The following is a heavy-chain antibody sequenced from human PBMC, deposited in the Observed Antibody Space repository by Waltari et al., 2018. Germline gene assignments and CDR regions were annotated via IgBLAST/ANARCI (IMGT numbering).Heavy chain of an antibody. Sequence: EVQLVESGGGLVQPGGSLRLSCGASGFTFSRYWMSWVRQTPGKGLEWVANINYDGRQKYYVDSVKGRFTISRDNAKKSLYLQMNSLRVEDTAVYYCAKSRGFEYWGQGTLITVSS. J-gene: IGHJ4*02. CDR2: INYDGRQK. D-gene: IGHD2-2*01. CDR3: AKSRGFEY. V-gene: IGHV3-7*01. CDR1: GFTFSRYW.